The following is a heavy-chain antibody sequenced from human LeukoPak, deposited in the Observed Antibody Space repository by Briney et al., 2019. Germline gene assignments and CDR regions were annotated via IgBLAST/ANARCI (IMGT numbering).Heavy chain of an antibody. CDR2: TYFRSKWYY. D-gene: IGHD1-26*01. V-gene: IGHV6-1*01. CDR1: GDSVSSDSAA. CDR3: ARGREWEPKVFDY. J-gene: IGHJ4*02. Sequence: SQTLSLTCAISGDSVSSDSAAWNWIRQSPSRGLEWLARTYFRSKWYYDYALAVKGRITINPDTSKNQFSLKLSSVTAADTAVYYCARGREWEPKVFDYWGQGTLVTVSS.